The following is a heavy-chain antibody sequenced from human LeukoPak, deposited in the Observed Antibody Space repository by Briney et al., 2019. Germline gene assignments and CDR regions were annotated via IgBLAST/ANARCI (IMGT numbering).Heavy chain of an antibody. CDR3: ARGGEAGNVDYYYGMDV. CDR2: INPNSGGT. CDR1: GYTFTGYY. V-gene: IGHV1-2*02. J-gene: IGHJ6*02. D-gene: IGHD6-13*01. Sequence: ASVEVSCKASGYTFTGYYMHWVRQAPGQGLEWMGWINPNSGGTNYAQKFQGRVTMTRDTSISTAYMELSRLRSDDTAVYYCARGGEAGNVDYYYGMDVWGQGTTVTVSS.